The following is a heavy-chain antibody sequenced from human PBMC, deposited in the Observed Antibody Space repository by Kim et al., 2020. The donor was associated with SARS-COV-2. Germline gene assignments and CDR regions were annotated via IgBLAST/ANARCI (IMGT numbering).Heavy chain of an antibody. D-gene: IGHD1-7*01. CDR1: GGSISISNFY. CDR2: IYYSGNT. Sequence: SETLSLTCTVSGGSISISNFYWSWLRQPPGKELEWIATIYYSGNTYYNPSLKSRVTISVDTSKNQFSLKLSSVTAADTAIYSCVRYTGNSGYYFDHWGQGTLVTVSS. V-gene: IGHV4-39*01. CDR3: VRYTGNSGYYFDH. J-gene: IGHJ4*02.